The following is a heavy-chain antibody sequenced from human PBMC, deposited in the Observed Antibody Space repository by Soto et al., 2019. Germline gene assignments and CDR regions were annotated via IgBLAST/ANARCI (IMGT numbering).Heavy chain of an antibody. CDR1: GVTFSSYS. D-gene: IGHD2-2*01. J-gene: IGHJ6*02. CDR3: ARVVPAAMSYYYYYGMDV. V-gene: IGHV3-21*04. Sequence: GGSLRLSCAASGVTFSSYSMNWVRQAPGKGLEWVSSISSSSSYIYYADSVKGRFTISRDNAKNSLYLQMNSLRAEDTAVYYCARVVPAAMSYYYYYGMDVWGQGTTVTVSS. CDR2: ISSSSSYI.